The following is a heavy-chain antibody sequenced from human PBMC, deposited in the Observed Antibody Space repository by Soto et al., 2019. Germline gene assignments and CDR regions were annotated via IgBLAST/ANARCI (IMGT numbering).Heavy chain of an antibody. CDR1: GYTFTGYY. CDR2: INPNSGGT. Sequence: GASVKVSCKASGYTFTGYYMHWVRQAPGQGLEWMGWINPNSGGTNYAQKFQGWVTMTRDTSISTAYMELSRLRSDDTAVYYCARVSGSYDNWFDPWGQGTLVTVSS. D-gene: IGHD1-26*01. J-gene: IGHJ5*02. V-gene: IGHV1-2*04. CDR3: ARVSGSYDNWFDP.